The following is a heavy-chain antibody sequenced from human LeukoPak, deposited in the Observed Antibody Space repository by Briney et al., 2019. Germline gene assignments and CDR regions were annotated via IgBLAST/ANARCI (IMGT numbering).Heavy chain of an antibody. Sequence: ASVKVSCKASGYTFASFDINWVRQAPGQGLEWMGWMNPNSGNTGYAQKFQGRVTMTRNTSISTAYMELSSLRSEDTAVYYCARGGKGRGYSYGQNWFDPWGQGTLVTVSS. CDR1: GYTFASFD. D-gene: IGHD5-18*01. CDR3: ARGGKGRGYSYGQNWFDP. V-gene: IGHV1-8*01. J-gene: IGHJ5*02. CDR2: MNPNSGNT.